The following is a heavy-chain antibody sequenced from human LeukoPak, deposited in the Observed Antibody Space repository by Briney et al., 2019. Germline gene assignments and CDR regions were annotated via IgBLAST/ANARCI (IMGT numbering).Heavy chain of an antibody. CDR1: GFTFSSYW. CDR3: ARDADTYYYGSGSYRFHDY. J-gene: IGHJ4*02. CDR2: IKQDGSEK. V-gene: IGHV3-7*01. D-gene: IGHD3-10*01. Sequence: GGSLRLSCAASGFTFSSYWMSWVRQAPGKGLEWVANIKQDGSEKYYVDSVKGRFTISRDNAENSLYLQMNSLRAEDTAVYYCARDADTYYYGSGSYRFHDYWGQGTLVTVSS.